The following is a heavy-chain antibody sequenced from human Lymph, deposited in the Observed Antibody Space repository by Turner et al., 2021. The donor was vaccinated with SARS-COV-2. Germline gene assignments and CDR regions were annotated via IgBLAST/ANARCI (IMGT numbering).Heavy chain of an antibody. CDR3: ATLKSNWKILTGRYYFDF. D-gene: IGHD1-1*01. J-gene: IGHJ4*02. V-gene: IGHV1-24*01. CDR2: LGPEDGET. CDR1: GYTLTELS. Sequence: QVQLVQSGAEVKKPGASVKVSCKVSGYTLTELSIHWVRQAPGKGLEWMGGLGPEDGETIYAQKFQGRVTMTEDTSTDTAYMELSSLRSEDTAVYYCATLKSNWKILTGRYYFDFWGQGTLVTVSS.